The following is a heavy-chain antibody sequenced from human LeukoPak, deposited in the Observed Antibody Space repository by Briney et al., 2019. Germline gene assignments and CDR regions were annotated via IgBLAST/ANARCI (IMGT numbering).Heavy chain of an antibody. Sequence: GGSLRLSCAASGFTFSSCAMHWVRQAPGKGLEWVAVISYDGSNKYYADSVKVRFTISRDNSKNTLYLQMNSLRAEDTAVYYCAKASSGWYYLDYWGQGTLVTVSS. D-gene: IGHD6-19*01. CDR1: GFTFSSCA. V-gene: IGHV3-30*04. CDR3: AKASSGWYYLDY. CDR2: ISYDGSNK. J-gene: IGHJ4*02.